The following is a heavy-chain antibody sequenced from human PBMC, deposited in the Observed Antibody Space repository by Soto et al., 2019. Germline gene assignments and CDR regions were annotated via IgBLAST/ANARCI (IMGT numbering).Heavy chain of an antibody. CDR2: IFHTGST. CDR1: GGSISSSSYY. Sequence: SETLSLTCAVSGGSISSSSYYWGWIRQPPGQGLEWIGNIFHTGSTYYNPSLRSRVTLSVDTSKNQFSLMLSSVTAADSVVYYWARIEYSSSSDFDYWGQGTLVTVSS. V-gene: IGHV4-39*07. D-gene: IGHD6-6*01. CDR3: ARIEYSSSSDFDY. J-gene: IGHJ4*02.